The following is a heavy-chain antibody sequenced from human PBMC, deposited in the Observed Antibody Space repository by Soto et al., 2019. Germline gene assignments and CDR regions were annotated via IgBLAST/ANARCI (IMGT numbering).Heavy chain of an antibody. D-gene: IGHD5-12*01. Sequence: QVQLQESGPGLVKPSQTRSLTCTVSGDSITRGGYYWSWIRQHPGKGLEWVGYIYYTGSTYYNPSLKSRATISVDTSKNLFSLRLTSVTAADTAVYYCARRWLQSHYFDYWGQGTLVTVSS. V-gene: IGHV4-31*03. J-gene: IGHJ4*02. CDR3: ARRWLQSHYFDY. CDR2: IYYTGST. CDR1: GDSITRGGYY.